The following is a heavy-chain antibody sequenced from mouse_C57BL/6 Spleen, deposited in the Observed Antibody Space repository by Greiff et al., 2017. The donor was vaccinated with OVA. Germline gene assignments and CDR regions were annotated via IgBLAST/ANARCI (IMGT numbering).Heavy chain of an antibody. J-gene: IGHJ2*01. CDR3: ARQGQLRDHFDY. CDR1: GYAFSSYW. V-gene: IGHV1-80*01. CDR2: IYPGDGDT. Sequence: VKLQQSGAELVKPGASVKISCKASGYAFSSYWMNWVKQRPGKGLEWIGQIYPGDGDTNYNGKFKGKATLTADKSSSTAYMQLSSLTSEDSAVYFCARQGQLRDHFDYWGQGTTLTVSS. D-gene: IGHD3-2*02.